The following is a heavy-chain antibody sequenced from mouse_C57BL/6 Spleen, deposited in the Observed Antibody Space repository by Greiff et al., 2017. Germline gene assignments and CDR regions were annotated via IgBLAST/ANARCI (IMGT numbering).Heavy chain of an antibody. V-gene: IGHV1-43*01. Sequence: VQLQQSGPELVKPGASVKISCKASGYSFTGYYMHWVKQSSEKSLEWIGEINPSTGGTSYNQKFKGKATLTVDKSSSTAYMQLKSLTSEDSAVYYCASYYSNYVLYYVDYWGQGTTLTVSS. CDR2: INPSTGGT. CDR1: GYSFTGYY. J-gene: IGHJ2*01. D-gene: IGHD2-5*01. CDR3: ASYYSNYVLYYVDY.